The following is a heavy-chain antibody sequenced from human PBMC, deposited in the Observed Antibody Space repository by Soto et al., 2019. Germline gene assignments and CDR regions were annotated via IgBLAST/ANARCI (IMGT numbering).Heavy chain of an antibody. Sequence: GGSLRLSCAASGFTFSSYAMSWVRQAPGKGLEWVSAISGSGGSTYYADSVKGRFTISRDNSKNTLYLQMNSLRAEDTAVYYCAKDQARVFGVVTNFDYWGQGTLVTVSS. V-gene: IGHV3-23*01. CDR1: GFTFSSYA. J-gene: IGHJ4*02. CDR2: ISGSGGST. D-gene: IGHD3-3*01. CDR3: AKDQARVFGVVTNFDY.